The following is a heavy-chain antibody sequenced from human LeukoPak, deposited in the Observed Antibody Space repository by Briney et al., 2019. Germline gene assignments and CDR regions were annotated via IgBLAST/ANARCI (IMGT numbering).Heavy chain of an antibody. J-gene: IGHJ4*02. Sequence: SETLSLTCAVYGGSFSGYYWSWIRQPPGKGLEWIGEINHSGSTNYNPSLKSRVTISVDTSKIQFSLKLSSVTAADTAVYYCARHLAGYCSGGSCLFYFDYWGQGTLVTVSS. D-gene: IGHD2-15*01. CDR2: INHSGST. CDR3: ARHLAGYCSGGSCLFYFDY. V-gene: IGHV4-34*01. CDR1: GGSFSGYY.